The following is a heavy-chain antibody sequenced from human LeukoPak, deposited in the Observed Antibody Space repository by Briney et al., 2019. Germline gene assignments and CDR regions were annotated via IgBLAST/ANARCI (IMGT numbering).Heavy chain of an antibody. CDR3: ARGLGAAARSNYFDY. Sequence: SETLSLTCTVSGGSISSYYWSWIRQPPGKGLEWIGYIYYSGSTNYNPSLKSRVTISVDTSKNQFSLKLSSVTAADTAVYYCARGLGAAARSNYFDYWGQGTLVTVSS. CDR1: GGSISSYY. J-gene: IGHJ4*02. CDR2: IYYSGST. D-gene: IGHD6-6*01. V-gene: IGHV4-59*08.